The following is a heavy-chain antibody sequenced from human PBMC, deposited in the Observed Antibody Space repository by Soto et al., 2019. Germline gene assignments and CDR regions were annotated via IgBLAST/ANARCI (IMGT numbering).Heavy chain of an antibody. CDR2: INPNSGGT. CDR3: ARDYSSSWLGSARRGMDV. CDR1: GYTFTGYY. J-gene: IGHJ6*02. V-gene: IGHV1-2*02. Sequence: ASVKVSCKASGYTFTGYYMHWVRQAPGQGLEWMGWINPNSGGTNYAQKFQGRVTMTRDTSISTAYMELSRLRSDDTAVYYCARDYSSSWLGSARRGMDVWGQGTTVTVSS. D-gene: IGHD6-13*01.